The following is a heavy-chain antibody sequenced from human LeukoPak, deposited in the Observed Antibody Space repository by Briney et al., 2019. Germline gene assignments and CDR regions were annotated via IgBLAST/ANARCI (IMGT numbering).Heavy chain of an antibody. J-gene: IGHJ6*03. CDR2: IYHSGIT. D-gene: IGHD3-10*01. Sequence: SETLSLTCTVSDYSISSGYGYYWGWIRQPPGKGLERIGNIYHSGITYYNHFNSSLKSRVTISIDTSKNQFSLKLSSVTAADTAVYYCARQVNGIVGSGSSEEYYYYYYMDVWGKGTTVTISS. V-gene: IGHV4-38-2*02. CDR3: ARQVNGIVGSGSSEEYYYYYYMDV. CDR1: DYSISSGYGYY.